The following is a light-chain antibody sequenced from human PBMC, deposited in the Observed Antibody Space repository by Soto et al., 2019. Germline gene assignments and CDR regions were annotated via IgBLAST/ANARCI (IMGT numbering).Light chain of an antibody. CDR2: GAS. CDR1: QSVDSNY. J-gene: IGKJ5*01. V-gene: IGKV3-20*01. Sequence: EIVLTQSPGTLSLSPVVEATLSFIACQSVDSNYLAWYQQKPGQTPRLIIYGASGRADGIPHRFSGSGFGTDFTLTISKVEPEDFAVYYCQQYGTPRSVTFGQGTRLEIK. CDR3: QQYGTPRSVT.